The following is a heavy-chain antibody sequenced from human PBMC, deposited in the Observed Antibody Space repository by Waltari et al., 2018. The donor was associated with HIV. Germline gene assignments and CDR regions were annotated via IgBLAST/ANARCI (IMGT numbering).Heavy chain of an antibody. CDR1: GFTSRDYY. CDR3: ARDRWYYFDTSDYFYDY. V-gene: IGHV3-11*01. J-gene: IGHJ4*02. D-gene: IGHD3-22*01. CDR2: ISNSGDII. Sequence: QVQLVESGGGLVKPGGSLRLSCAASGFTSRDYYMTWIRQAPGKGLEWISYISNSGDIIYYADSVKGRFTISRDNAKNSLYLQMNSLRAEDTAVYYCARDRWYYFDTSDYFYDYWGQGTLVTVSS.